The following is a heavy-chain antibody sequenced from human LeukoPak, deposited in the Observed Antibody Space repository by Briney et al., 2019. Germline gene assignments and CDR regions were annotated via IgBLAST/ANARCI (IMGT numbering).Heavy chain of an antibody. D-gene: IGHD2-8*01. CDR1: GFTFGRSA. CDR3: LKGRMSEDVLDF. Sequence: GGSLRLSCEASGFTFGRSAMTWVRQTPGKGLEWFSSISSSGNTYYADSVKGRFTISRDNSKNLVNLQMNSLRAEDTAIYYCLKGRMSEDVLDFWGQGSLVTVSS. CDR2: ISSSGNT. J-gene: IGHJ4*02. V-gene: IGHV3-23*01.